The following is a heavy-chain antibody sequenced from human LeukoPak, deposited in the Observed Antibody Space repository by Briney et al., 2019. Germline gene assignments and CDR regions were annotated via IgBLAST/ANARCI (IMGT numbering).Heavy chain of an antibody. D-gene: IGHD5-18*01. CDR2: IRYDGSKK. J-gene: IGHJ6*03. CDR3: TKDQKRGYSYGYVFYHYYMDV. Sequence: GGSLRLSCTASGFTFSSYGMHWVRQAPGKGLEWVAFIRYDGSKKYYADSVKGRFTISRDNSKNTLYLQMNSLRAEDTAVYYCTKDQKRGYSYGYVFYHYYMDVWGKGTSVTISS. CDR1: GFTFSSYG. V-gene: IGHV3-30*02.